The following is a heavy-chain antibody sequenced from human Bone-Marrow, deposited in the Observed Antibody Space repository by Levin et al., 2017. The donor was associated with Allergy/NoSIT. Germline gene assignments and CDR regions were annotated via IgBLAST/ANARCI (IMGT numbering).Heavy chain of an antibody. CDR2: ISYETVNH. CDR3: AKAHVPSYSGTPHYYDYYGMDV. V-gene: IGHV3-30*18. D-gene: IGHD1-26*01. CDR1: GFTFSNYG. Sequence: GESLKISCAASGFTFSNYGMHWVRQAPGKGLEWVAVISYETVNHNYADSVKGRFTISRDNYKNTLFLQMNSLRTEDTAVYYCAKAHVPSYSGTPHYYDYYGMDVWGQGTTVTVSS. J-gene: IGHJ6*02.